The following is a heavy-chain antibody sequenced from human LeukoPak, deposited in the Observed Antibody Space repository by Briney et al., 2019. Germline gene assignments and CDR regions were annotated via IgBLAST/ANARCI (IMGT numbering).Heavy chain of an antibody. CDR1: GFTVSSNY. J-gene: IGHJ6*02. CDR2: IYSGGST. CDR3: ARLGAGTLYYYYGMDV. D-gene: IGHD6-19*01. Sequence: GGSLRLSCAASGFTVSSNYMSWVRQAPGKGLEWVSVIYSGGSTYYADSVKGRFTISRDNSKNTLYLQMNSLRAEDTAVYYCARLGAGTLYYYYGMDVWGQGTTVTVSS. V-gene: IGHV3-66*01.